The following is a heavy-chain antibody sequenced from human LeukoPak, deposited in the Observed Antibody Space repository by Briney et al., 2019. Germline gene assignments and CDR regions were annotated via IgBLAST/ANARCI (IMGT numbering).Heavy chain of an antibody. V-gene: IGHV1-8*01. Sequence: GASVKVSCKASGYTFTSYDISWVRQASGQGLEWMGCMNPNSGDTAYAQKFEGRVTMTRSTSISTAYMELSSLESEDTAVYYCARGHRGSPFYWGRGTLVTVSS. CDR3: ARGHRGSPFY. CDR1: GYTFTSYD. D-gene: IGHD2-15*01. CDR2: MNPNSGDT. J-gene: IGHJ4*02.